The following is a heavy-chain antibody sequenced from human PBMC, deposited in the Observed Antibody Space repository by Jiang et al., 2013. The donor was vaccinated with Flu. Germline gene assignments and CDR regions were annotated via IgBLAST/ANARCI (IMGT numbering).Heavy chain of an antibody. CDR2: ISAYNGNT. CDR1: GYTFTSYG. D-gene: IGHD3-10*01. Sequence: SGAEVKKPGASVKVSCKASGYTFTSYGISWVRQAPGQGLEWMGWISAYNGNTNYAQKLQGRVTMTTDTSTSTAYMELRSLRSDDTAVYYCARKREITMVRGVLTYGRDVWGQGTTVTVSS. V-gene: IGHV1-18*04. CDR3: ARKREITMVRGVLTYGRDV. J-gene: IGHJ6*02.